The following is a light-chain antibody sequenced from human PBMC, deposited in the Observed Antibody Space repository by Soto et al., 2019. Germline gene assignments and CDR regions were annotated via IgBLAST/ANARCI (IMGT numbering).Light chain of an antibody. CDR2: AAS. Sequence: DIQMTQSPRFVSASVGDRVTITCRASQNIRTYLTWYQQKPGKGPTVLIYAASTLQRGVPSRFSGSTTGTDFTLTITGLQPEDSATYYCQQTLSVPRTFGLGTKVDI. CDR3: QQTLSVPRT. J-gene: IGKJ1*01. CDR1: QNIRTY. V-gene: IGKV1-39*01.